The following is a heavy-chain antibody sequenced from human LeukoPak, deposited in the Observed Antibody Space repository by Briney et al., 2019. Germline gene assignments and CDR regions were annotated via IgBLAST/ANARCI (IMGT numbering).Heavy chain of an antibody. CDR3: AREDYMDV. CDR2: ISSNGGST. Sequence: GGSLRLSCAASGFTFSSYAMHWVRQAPGKGLEYVSAISSNGGSTYYANSVKGRFTISRDNSKNTLYLQMGSLRAEDMAVYYCAREDYMDVWGKGTTVTVSS. CDR1: GFTFSSYA. J-gene: IGHJ6*03. V-gene: IGHV3-64*01.